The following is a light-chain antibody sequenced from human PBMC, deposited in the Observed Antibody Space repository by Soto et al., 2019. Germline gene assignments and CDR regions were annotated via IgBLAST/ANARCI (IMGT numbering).Light chain of an antibody. V-gene: IGLV2-14*01. Sequence: QSALTQPASVPGSPGQSITISCTGTSSDVGGYNYVSWYQQHPGKAPKLMIYEVSNRPSGVSNRFSGSKSGNTASLTISGLQAEDEADYYCSSYTSSSTQFFGTGSK. CDR2: EVS. CDR3: SSYTSSSTQF. CDR1: SSDVGGYNY. J-gene: IGLJ1*01.